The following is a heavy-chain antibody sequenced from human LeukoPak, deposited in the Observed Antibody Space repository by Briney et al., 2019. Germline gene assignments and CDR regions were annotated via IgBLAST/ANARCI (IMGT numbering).Heavy chain of an antibody. CDR3: ARDRYGTSSSRDF. Sequence: ASVKVSCKASGYSFTRYGISWVRQAPGQGLEWMGWISTYNDETNFAQKVQGRVTMTTDTSTSTAYMELRSLRSDDTAVYYCARDRYGTSSSRDFWGQGTLVTVSS. CDR1: GYSFTRYG. J-gene: IGHJ4*02. D-gene: IGHD3/OR15-3a*01. CDR2: ISTYNDET. V-gene: IGHV1-18*01.